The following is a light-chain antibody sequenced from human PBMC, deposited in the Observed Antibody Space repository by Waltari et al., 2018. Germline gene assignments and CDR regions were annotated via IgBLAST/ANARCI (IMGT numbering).Light chain of an antibody. CDR3: LQHNSYPRT. V-gene: IGKV1-17*01. CDR1: QGIRTD. CDR2: AAS. Sequence: DIQMTQSQSSLSASVGDRVTITCRASQGIRTDLGWYQQKPGKAPKRLIYAASILQIGVPSRFSGSGSGTEFTLTISSLQPEDFATYYCLQHNSYPRTFGQGTKVEIK. J-gene: IGKJ1*01.